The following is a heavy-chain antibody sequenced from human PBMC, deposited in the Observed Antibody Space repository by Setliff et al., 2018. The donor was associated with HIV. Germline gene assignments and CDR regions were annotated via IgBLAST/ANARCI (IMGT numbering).Heavy chain of an antibody. CDR2: ISGSGGST. V-gene: IGHV3-23*01. Sequence: GGSLRLSCAASGFTFSSYAMSWVRQAPGKGLEWVSAISGSGGSTYYADSVKGRFTISRDNSKNTLYLQMNSLKTEDTAVYYCTTDRSQPFDCWGQGALVTVSS. J-gene: IGHJ4*02. CDR1: GFTFSSYA. CDR3: TTDRSQPFDC.